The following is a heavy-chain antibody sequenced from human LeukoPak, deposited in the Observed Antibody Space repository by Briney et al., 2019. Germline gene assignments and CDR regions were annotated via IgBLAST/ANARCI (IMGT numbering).Heavy chain of an antibody. V-gene: IGHV4-59*01. D-gene: IGHD1-1*01. CDR3: ARATIYYYGMDV. CDR2: IYYSGST. Sequence: SETLSLTCTVSGGSISSYYWSWIRQPPGMGLEWIGYIYYSGSTNYNPSLKSRVTISVDTSKNQFSLKLSSVTAADTAVYYCARATIYYYGMDVWGQGTTVTVSS. J-gene: IGHJ6*02. CDR1: GGSISSYY.